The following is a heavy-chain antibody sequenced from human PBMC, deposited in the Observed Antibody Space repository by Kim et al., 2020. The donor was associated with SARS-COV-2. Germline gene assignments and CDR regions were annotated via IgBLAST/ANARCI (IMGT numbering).Heavy chain of an antibody. Sequence: GGSLRLSCAASGFTFSSYAMSWVRQAPGKGLEWVSAISGSGGSTYYADSVKGRFTISRDNSKNTLYLQMNSLRAEDTAVYYCAKGRHSSSWSYYFDYWGQGTLVTVSS. CDR1: GFTFSSYA. D-gene: IGHD6-13*01. CDR3: AKGRHSSSWSYYFDY. J-gene: IGHJ4*02. V-gene: IGHV3-23*01. CDR2: ISGSGGST.